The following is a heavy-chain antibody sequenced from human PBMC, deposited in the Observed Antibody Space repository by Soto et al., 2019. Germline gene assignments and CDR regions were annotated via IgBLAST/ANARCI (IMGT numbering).Heavy chain of an antibody. CDR3: ARGYSYYYDSSGLGLDY. CDR1: GGSISSYY. D-gene: IGHD3-22*01. Sequence: QVQLQESGPGLVKPSETLSLTCTVSGGSISSYYWSWIRQPPGKGLEWIGHIYYSGSTNYNPSLKSRVIISVDTSKNQFSLKLSSVTAADTAVYYCARGYSYYYDSSGLGLDYWGQGTLVTVSS. J-gene: IGHJ4*02. V-gene: IGHV4-59*01. CDR2: IYYSGST.